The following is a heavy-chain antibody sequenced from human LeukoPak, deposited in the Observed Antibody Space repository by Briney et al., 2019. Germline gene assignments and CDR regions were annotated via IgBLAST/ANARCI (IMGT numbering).Heavy chain of an antibody. CDR3: ARDLALGFGGYYYYYYGMDV. V-gene: IGHV1-2*06. CDR2: INPNSGGT. Sequence: ASVKVSCKASGYTFTGYYMHWVRQAPGQGLEWMGRINPNSGGTNYAQKFQGRVTMTRDTSISTAYMELSRLRSDDTAVYYCARDLALGFGGYYYYYYGMDVWGQGTTVTVSS. CDR1: GYTFTGYY. J-gene: IGHJ6*02. D-gene: IGHD3-16*01.